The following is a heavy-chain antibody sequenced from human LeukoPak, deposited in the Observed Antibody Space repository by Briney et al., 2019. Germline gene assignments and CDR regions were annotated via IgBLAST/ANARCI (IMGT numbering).Heavy chain of an antibody. CDR1: GVTFSSYE. J-gene: IGHJ4*02. CDR3: ANKAGL. V-gene: IGHV3-48*03. Sequence: PGGSLRLSCAASGVTFSSYEMNWVRQAPGKGLEGVSYISSSGSNIYYADSVKGRFTISRDNAKNPLYLQMNSLRAEDTADYYCANKAGLWGQGPLVTVSS. CDR2: ISSSGSNI.